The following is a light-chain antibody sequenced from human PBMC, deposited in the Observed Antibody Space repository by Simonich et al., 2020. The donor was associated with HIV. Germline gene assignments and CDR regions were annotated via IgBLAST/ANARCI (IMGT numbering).Light chain of an antibody. CDR1: QSVLYTSNNKNY. CDR3: QQYYSTLWMYT. J-gene: IGKJ2*01. CDR2: WAS. V-gene: IGKV4-1*01. Sequence: DIVMTQSPASLAVSLGERATINCKSSQSVLYTSNNKNYLAWYQQKPGQPPKLLIYWASTRESGVPDRFSGSGSGTDFTLTISSLQAEDVAVYYCQQYYSTLWMYTFGQGTKLEIK.